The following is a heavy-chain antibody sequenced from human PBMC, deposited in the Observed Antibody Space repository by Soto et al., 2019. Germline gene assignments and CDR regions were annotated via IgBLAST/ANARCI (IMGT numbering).Heavy chain of an antibody. CDR1: GYTFTGYY. CDR3: ASQYYDSSGYYYDAFDI. J-gene: IGHJ3*02. D-gene: IGHD3-22*01. V-gene: IGHV1-2*02. CDR2: INPNSGGT. Sequence: ASVKVSCKASGYTFTGYYMHWVRQAPGQGLEWMGWINPNSGGTNYAQKFQGRVTMTRDTSISTAYMELSRLRSDDTAVFYGASQYYDSSGYYYDAFDIWGQGTMVTVSS.